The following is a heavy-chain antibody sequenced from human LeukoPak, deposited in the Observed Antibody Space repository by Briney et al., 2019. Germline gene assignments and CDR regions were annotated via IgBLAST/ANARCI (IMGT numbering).Heavy chain of an antibody. V-gene: IGHV1-2*04. D-gene: IGHD3-22*01. J-gene: IGHJ4*02. CDR3: ARGFLYYDSSGAYDY. CDR2: INPNSGGT. Sequence: GASVKVSCKASGYTFTGYYMHWVRQAPGQGLEWMGWINPNSGGTNYAQKFQGWVTMTRDTSISTAYMELSRLRSDDTAVYYCARGFLYYDSSGAYDYWGQGTLVTVSS. CDR1: GYTFTGYY.